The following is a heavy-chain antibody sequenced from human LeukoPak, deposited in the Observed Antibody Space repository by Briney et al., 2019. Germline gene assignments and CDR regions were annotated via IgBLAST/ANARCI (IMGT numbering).Heavy chain of an antibody. D-gene: IGHD6-13*01. Sequence: GGSLRLSCAASGFTFSSYSMNWVRQSPGKGLECVSYISSGGDTIYYADSVKGRFTISRDNAKNSLYLQMNSLRAEDTAVYYCAKDYGSWPYYLDYWGQGTLVTVSS. J-gene: IGHJ4*02. CDR2: ISSGGDTI. CDR1: GFTFSSYS. V-gene: IGHV3-48*01. CDR3: AKDYGSWPYYLDY.